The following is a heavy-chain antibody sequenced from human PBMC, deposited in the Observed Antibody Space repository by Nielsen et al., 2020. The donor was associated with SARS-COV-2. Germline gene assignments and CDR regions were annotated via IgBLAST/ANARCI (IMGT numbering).Heavy chain of an antibody. Sequence: SVKVSCKASGYSFANYVISWVRQAPGQGLEWMGWISYNGDTNYSEKFQGRVTMTRDTFTSTGYMELRSLRFDDTAVYYCARGGGNFTPWGQGTLVTVSS. CDR1: GYSFANYV. V-gene: IGHV1-18*04. D-gene: IGHD4-23*01. CDR3: ARGGGNFTP. J-gene: IGHJ5*02. CDR2: ISYNGDT.